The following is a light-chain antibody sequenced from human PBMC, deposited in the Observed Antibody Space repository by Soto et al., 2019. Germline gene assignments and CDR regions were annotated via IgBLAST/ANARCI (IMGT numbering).Light chain of an antibody. Sequence: QSALTQPASVSGSPGQSITISCSGTSSSIGGYNVVSWYQQQPGNAPKVIVYEGIKRPSGVSDRFSVSTSGSTASLTISGVQAEDEAEYFCCSAVGATTYVFGSGTKVTVL. J-gene: IGLJ1*01. V-gene: IGLV2-23*01. CDR3: CSAVGATTYV. CDR2: EGI. CDR1: SSSIGGYNV.